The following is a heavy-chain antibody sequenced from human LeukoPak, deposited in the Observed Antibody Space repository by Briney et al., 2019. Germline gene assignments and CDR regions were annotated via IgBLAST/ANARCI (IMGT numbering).Heavy chain of an antibody. V-gene: IGHV3-66*01. CDR3: AREFLIGYCSGGSCSGDY. D-gene: IGHD2-15*01. CDR2: IYSSGST. CDR1: GFTVSSNY. J-gene: IGHJ4*02. Sequence: PGRSLRLSCAASGFTVSSNYMSWVRQAPGKGLGWVSVIYSSGSTYYADSVKGRFTISRDNSKNTLYLQMNSLRAEDTAVYYCAREFLIGYCSGGSCSGDYWGQGTLVTVSS.